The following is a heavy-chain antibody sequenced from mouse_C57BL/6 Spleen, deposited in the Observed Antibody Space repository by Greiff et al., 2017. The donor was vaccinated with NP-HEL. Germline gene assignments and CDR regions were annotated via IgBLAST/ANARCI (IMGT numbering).Heavy chain of an antibody. Sequence: QVQLQQSGPELVKPGASVKISCKASGYAFSSSWMNWVKQRPGKGLEWIGRIYPGDGDTNYNGKFKGKATLTADKSSSTAYMQLSSLTSEDSAVYFCAILRNLPYYYAMDYWGQGTSVTVSS. J-gene: IGHJ4*01. D-gene: IGHD1-1*01. CDR3: AILRNLPYYYAMDY. CDR2: IYPGDGDT. V-gene: IGHV1-82*01. CDR1: GYAFSSSW.